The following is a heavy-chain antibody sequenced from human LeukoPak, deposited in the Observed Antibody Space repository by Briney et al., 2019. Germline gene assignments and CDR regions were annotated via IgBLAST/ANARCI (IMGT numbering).Heavy chain of an antibody. Sequence: PGGSLRLSCAASGFTFSNYDMSWVRQAPGKGLEWVGRTRNKANSYTTEYAASVKGRFTISRDDSKNSLYLQMNSLKTEDTAVYYCARDPDYGDYRGGAFDIWGQGTMVTVSS. CDR1: GFTFSNYD. CDR3: ARDPDYGDYRGGAFDI. CDR2: TRNKANSYTT. J-gene: IGHJ3*02. D-gene: IGHD4-17*01. V-gene: IGHV3-72*01.